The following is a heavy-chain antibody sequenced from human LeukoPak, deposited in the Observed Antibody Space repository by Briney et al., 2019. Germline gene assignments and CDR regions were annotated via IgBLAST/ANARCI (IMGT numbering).Heavy chain of an antibody. CDR2: INTNTGNP. D-gene: IGHD3-3*01. CDR3: ARVSRSRGEWLFDY. Sequence: ASVKVSCKASGYTFTSYAMNWVRQAPGQGLEWMGWINTNTGNPTYGQGFTGRFVFSLDTSVSTAYLQIGSLKAEDTAVYYCARVSRSRGEWLFDYWGQGTLVTVSS. J-gene: IGHJ4*02. V-gene: IGHV7-4-1*01. CDR1: GYTFTSYA.